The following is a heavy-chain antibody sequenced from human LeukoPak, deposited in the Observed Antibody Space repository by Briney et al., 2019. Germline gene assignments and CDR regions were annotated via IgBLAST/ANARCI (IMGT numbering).Heavy chain of an antibody. CDR3: ARVGALDTVTYYYYYYMDV. V-gene: IGHV1-18*01. Sequence: GASVKVSCKASGYTFTSYGSSWVRQAPGQGLEWMGWISAYNGNTNYAQKLQGRVTMTTDTSTSTAYMELRSLRSDDTAVYYCARVGALDTVTYYYYYYMDVWGKGTTVTVSS. J-gene: IGHJ6*03. D-gene: IGHD4-11*01. CDR2: ISAYNGNT. CDR1: GYTFTSYG.